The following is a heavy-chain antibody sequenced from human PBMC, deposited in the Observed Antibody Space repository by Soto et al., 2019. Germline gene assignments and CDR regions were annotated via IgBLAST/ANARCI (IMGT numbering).Heavy chain of an antibody. CDR3: TRDLPGYGSSWPEN. CDR1: GFTVSNTY. D-gene: IGHD6-13*01. V-gene: IGHV3-66*01. CDR2: IFAGGNP. Sequence: SGGSLRLSCAASGFTVSNTYMSWVRQAPGKGLEWVSVIFAGGNPYYADSVEGRFTISRDNSKNTLYLQMNSLRAEDTAVYYCTRDLPGYGSSWPENWGQGTLVTVSS. J-gene: IGHJ1*01.